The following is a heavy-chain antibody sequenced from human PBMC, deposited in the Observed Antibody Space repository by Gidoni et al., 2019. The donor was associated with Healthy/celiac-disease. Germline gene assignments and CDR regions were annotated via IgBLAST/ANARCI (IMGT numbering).Heavy chain of an antibody. D-gene: IGHD2-2*02. CDR1: GGSFSGYY. CDR3: AGVYCSSTSCDTPYYYYYGMDV. Sequence: QVQLQQWGAGLLKPSETLSLTCAVYGGSFSGYYWSWIGQPPAKGLEWIGEINHRGSTNYSPTLKRRDAISVNASKNQFSLKLSSVTAAQTAVYYCAGVYCSSTSCDTPYYYYYGMDVWGQGTTVTVSS. CDR2: INHRGST. J-gene: IGHJ6*02. V-gene: IGHV4-34*01.